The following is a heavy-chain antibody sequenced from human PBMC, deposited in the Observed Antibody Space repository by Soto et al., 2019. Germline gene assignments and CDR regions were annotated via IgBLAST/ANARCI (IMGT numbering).Heavy chain of an antibody. CDR3: ARFVVGVTRWPDWFDP. J-gene: IGHJ5*02. CDR2: IFSNDRK. CDR1: GFSLSDAKLG. Sequence: QVTLKESGPVLVKATETLTLTCAVSGFSLSDAKLGVSWIRQPPGKALEWLAHIFSNDRKSYNASLKSRLTISKDTSRSQVVLTMTNVDPVDTATYYCARFVVGVTRWPDWFDPWGQGARVTVSS. D-gene: IGHD1-26*01. V-gene: IGHV2-26*01.